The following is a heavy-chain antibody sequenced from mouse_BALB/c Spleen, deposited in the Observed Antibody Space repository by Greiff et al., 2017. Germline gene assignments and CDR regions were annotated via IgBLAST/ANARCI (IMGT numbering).Heavy chain of an antibody. CDR3: ARQGGNYAMDY. V-gene: IGHV5-6*01. J-gene: IGHJ4*01. CDR1: GFTFSSYG. D-gene: IGHD1-1*02. CDR2: ISSGGSYT. Sequence: EVKLVESGGDLVKPGGSLKLSCAASGFTFSSYGMSWVRQTPDKRLEWVATISSGGSYTYYPDSVKGRFTISRDNAKNTLYLQMSSLKSEDTAMYYCARQGGNYAMDYWGQGTSVTVSS.